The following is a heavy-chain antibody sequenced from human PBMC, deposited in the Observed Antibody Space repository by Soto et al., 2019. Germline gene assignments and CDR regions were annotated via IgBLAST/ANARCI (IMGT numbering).Heavy chain of an antibody. D-gene: IGHD2-2*01. J-gene: IGHJ5*02. Sequence: SETLSLTCTVSGGSISSGGYYWSWIRQHPGKGLEWIGYIYYSGSTYYNPSLKSRVTISVDTSKNQFSLKLSSVTAADTAVYYCARWGEYQLLKTYNWFDPWGQGTLVTVSS. V-gene: IGHV4-31*03. CDR1: GGSISSGGYY. CDR2: IYYSGST. CDR3: ARWGEYQLLKTYNWFDP.